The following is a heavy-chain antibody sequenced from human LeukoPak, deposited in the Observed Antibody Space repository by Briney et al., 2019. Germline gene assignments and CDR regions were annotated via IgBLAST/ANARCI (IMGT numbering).Heavy chain of an antibody. D-gene: IGHD3-10*01. J-gene: IGHJ3*02. V-gene: IGHV3-66*04. CDR3: ARQSRSGSGSYWGDAFDI. CDR2: IYSGGST. CDR1: GFTVSSNY. Sequence: GGSLRLSCAASGFTVSSNYMSWVRQAPGKGLEWVSVIYSGGSTYYADSVKGRFTISRDNSKNTLYLQMNSLRAEDTAGYYCARQSRSGSGSYWGDAFDIWGQGTMVTVSS.